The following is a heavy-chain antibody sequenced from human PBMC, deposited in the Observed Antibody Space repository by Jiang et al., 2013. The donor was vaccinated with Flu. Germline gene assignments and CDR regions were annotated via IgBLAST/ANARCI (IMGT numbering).Heavy chain of an antibody. J-gene: IGHJ6*02. CDR3: ARGWGSSSRLKLSMDV. CDR1: GFTFSSYS. CDR2: ISSSSSTI. V-gene: IGHV3-48*02. Sequence: SGGGLVQPGGSLRLSCAASGFTFSSYSMNWVRQAPGKGLEWVSYISSSSSTIYYADSVKGRFTISRDNAKNSLYLQMNSLRDEDTAVYYCARGWGSSSRLKLSMDVWGQGTTVTVSS. D-gene: IGHD6-6*01.